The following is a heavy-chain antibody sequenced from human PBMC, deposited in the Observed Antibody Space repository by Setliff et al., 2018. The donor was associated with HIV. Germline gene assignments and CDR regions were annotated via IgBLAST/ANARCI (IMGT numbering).Heavy chain of an antibody. CDR2: INANSGSP. J-gene: IGHJ5*02. CDR1: GYNFENYA. Sequence: ASVKVSCKTSGYNFENYAINWVRQAPGQGLEWMGWINANSGSPTYAQAFTGRFLFSVDTVVATAYLQINNLKTEDTAAYYCARGLYGDYGGDLNWLDPWGHGTQVTVSS. D-gene: IGHD4-17*01. V-gene: IGHV7-4-1*02. CDR3: ARGLYGDYGGDLNWLDP.